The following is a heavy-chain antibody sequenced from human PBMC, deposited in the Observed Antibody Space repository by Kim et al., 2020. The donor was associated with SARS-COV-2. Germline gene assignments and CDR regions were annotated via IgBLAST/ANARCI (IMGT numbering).Heavy chain of an antibody. D-gene: IGHD6-19*01. CDR2: IWYDGSNK. Sequence: GGSLRLSCAASGFTFSSYGMHWVRQAPGKGLEWVAVIWYDGSNKYYADSVKGRFTISRDNSKNTLYLQMNSLRAEDTAVYYCAGDRGSGWYLFDYWGQGTLVTVSS. CDR1: GFTFSSYG. J-gene: IGHJ4*02. V-gene: IGHV3-33*01. CDR3: AGDRGSGWYLFDY.